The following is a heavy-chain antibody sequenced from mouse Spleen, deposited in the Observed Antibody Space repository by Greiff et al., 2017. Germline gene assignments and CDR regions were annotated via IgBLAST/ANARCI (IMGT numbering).Heavy chain of an antibody. D-gene: IGHD2-4*01. CDR3: ARNDYSYAMDY. V-gene: IGHV5-17*01. CDR1: GFTFSDYG. CDR2: ISSGSSTI. J-gene: IGHJ4*01. Sequence: EVQVVESGGGLVKPGGSLKLSCAASGFTFSDYGMHWVRQAPEKGLEWVAYISSGSSTIYYADTVKGRFTISRDNAKNTLFLQMTSLRSEDTAMYYCARNDYSYAMDYWGQGTSVTVSS.